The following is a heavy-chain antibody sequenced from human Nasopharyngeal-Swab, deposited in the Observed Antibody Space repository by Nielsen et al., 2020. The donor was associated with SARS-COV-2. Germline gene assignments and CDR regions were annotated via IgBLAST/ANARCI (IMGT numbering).Heavy chain of an antibody. J-gene: IGHJ6*02. V-gene: IGHV1-3*01. CDR3: ATGPAVADQYYYYYGMDV. CDR1: GYTFTSYA. CDR2: INAGNGNT. D-gene: IGHD6-19*01. Sequence: ASVKVSCKASGYTFTSYAMHWVRQAPGQRLEWMGWINAGNGNTKYSQKFQGRVTMTRDTSTSTVYMELSSLRSEDTAVYYCATGPAVADQYYYYYGMDVWGQGTTVTVSS.